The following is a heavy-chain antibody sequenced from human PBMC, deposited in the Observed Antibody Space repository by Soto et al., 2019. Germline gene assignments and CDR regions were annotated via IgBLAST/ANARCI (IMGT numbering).Heavy chain of an antibody. CDR2: INPNSGGT. D-gene: IGHD3-22*01. J-gene: IGHJ3*02. CDR1: GYTFTSYY. V-gene: IGHV1-2*04. CDR3: ARTDSSDAFDI. Sequence: ASVKVSCKASGYTFTSYYMHWVRQAPGQGLEWMGWINPNSGGTNYAQKFQGWVTMTRDTSISTAYMELSRLRSDDTAVYYCARTDSSDAFDIWGQGTMVTVSS.